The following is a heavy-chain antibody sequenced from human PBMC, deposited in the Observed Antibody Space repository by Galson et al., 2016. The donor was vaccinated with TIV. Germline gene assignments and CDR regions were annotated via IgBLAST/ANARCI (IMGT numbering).Heavy chain of an antibody. J-gene: IGHJ4*02. CDR1: GDSVSSNSAA. Sequence: CAISGDSVSSNSAARNWIRQSPSRGLEWLGRTYCRSRCYYDYAVSVKSRITIESDTSKNQFSLQLNSVTSEDTAVYYCAREGHYSSSSPGYYFDYWGQGTLVTVSS. CDR3: AREGHYSSSSPGYYFDY. CDR2: TYCRSRCYY. D-gene: IGHD6-6*01. V-gene: IGHV6-1*01.